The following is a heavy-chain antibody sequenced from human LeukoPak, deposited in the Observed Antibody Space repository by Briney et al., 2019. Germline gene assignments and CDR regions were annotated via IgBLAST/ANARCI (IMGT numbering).Heavy chain of an antibody. CDR1: GFTFSNYW. J-gene: IGHJ4*02. CDR2: IRQDESEK. CDR3: ARERVPSRYFDY. V-gene: IGHV3-7*01. Sequence: GGSLRPSCAASGFTFSNYWINWVRQAPGKGLEWVANIRQDESEKYYVDSVKGRFTISRDNAKNSVYLQMNSLRAEDTAVYYCARERVPSRYFDYWGQGTLVTVSS.